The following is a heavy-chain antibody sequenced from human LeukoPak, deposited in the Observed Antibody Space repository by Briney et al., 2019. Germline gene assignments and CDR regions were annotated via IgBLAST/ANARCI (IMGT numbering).Heavy chain of an antibody. J-gene: IGHJ4*02. CDR3: ARGRGSSWYTEYYFDY. CDR1: GYTFTGYY. V-gene: IGHV1-2*02. CDR2: INPNSGGT. D-gene: IGHD6-13*01. Sequence: ASVKVSCKASGYTFTGYYMHWVRQAPGQGLEWMGWINPNSGGTNYAQKFQGGVTMTRDMSTSTVYMELSSLRSEDTAVYYCARGRGSSWYTEYYFDYWGQGTLVTVSS.